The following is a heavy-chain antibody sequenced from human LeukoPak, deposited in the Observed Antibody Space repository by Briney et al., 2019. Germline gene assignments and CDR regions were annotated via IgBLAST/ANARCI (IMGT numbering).Heavy chain of an antibody. CDR1: GFTSSSYS. Sequence: GGSLRLSCAASGFTSSSYSMNWVRQAPGKGLEWVSAISGSGGSTHYADSVKGRFTISRDNSKNTLYLQMNSLRAEDTAVYYCAKAYSSGWYMPDYWGQGTLVTVSS. D-gene: IGHD6-19*01. CDR3: AKAYSSGWYMPDY. J-gene: IGHJ4*02. CDR2: ISGSGGST. V-gene: IGHV3-23*01.